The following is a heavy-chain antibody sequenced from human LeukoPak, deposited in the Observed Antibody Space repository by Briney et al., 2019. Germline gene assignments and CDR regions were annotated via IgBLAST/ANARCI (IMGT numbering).Heavy chain of an antibody. V-gene: IGHV3-21*01. CDR2: ISSSSSYI. D-gene: IGHD2-15*01. J-gene: IGHJ6*02. Sequence: GGSLRLSCEVSGFTFSSYSMNWVRQAPGKGLEWVSSISSSSSYIYYADSVKGRFTISRDNAKNSLYLQMNSLRAEDTAVYYCARDRTRYCSGGSCYSSYGMDVWGQGTTVTVSS. CDR1: GFTFSSYS. CDR3: ARDRTRYCSGGSCYSSYGMDV.